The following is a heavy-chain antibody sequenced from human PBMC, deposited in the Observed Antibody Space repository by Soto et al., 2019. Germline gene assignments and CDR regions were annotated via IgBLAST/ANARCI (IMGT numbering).Heavy chain of an antibody. CDR2: IYWTDDK. CDR1: GFSLSTSGVG. V-gene: IGHV2-5*01. J-gene: IGHJ5*02. Sequence: SGPTLVNPTQTLTLTCTFSGFSLSTSGVGVGGIRQPPGKALEWLALIYWTDDKRYSPSLKTRLTITKDTSKNQVVLTMTNMDPVDTATYYFAHSRYLDGYSSPYNWFDPWGQGTLVTVSS. D-gene: IGHD6-13*01. CDR3: AHSRYLDGYSSPYNWFDP.